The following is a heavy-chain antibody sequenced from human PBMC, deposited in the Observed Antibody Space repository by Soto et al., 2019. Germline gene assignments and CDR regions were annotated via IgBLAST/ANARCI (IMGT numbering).Heavy chain of an antibody. CDR3: ASDCSSTSCYQSPYYYGMDV. CDR2: INPNSGGT. CDR1: GYTFTGYY. D-gene: IGHD2-2*01. V-gene: IGHV1-2*02. Sequence: QVQLVQSGAEVKKPGASVKVSCKASGYTFTGYYMHWVRQAPGQGLEWMGWINPNSGGTNYAQKFQGRVTMTRDTSISTAYMELSRLRSDDTAVYYCASDCSSTSCYQSPYYYGMDVWGQGTTDTVSS. J-gene: IGHJ6*02.